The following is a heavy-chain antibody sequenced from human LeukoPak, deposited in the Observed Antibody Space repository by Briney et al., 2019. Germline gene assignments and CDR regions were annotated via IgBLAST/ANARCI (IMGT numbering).Heavy chain of an antibody. CDR1: GGTFSSYA. V-gene: IGHV1-69*05. D-gene: IGHD6-19*01. CDR2: IIPIFGTA. Sequence: SVKVSYKASGGTFSSYAISWVRQAPGQGLEWMGGIIPIFGTANYAQKFQGRVTITTDESTSTAYMELSSLRSEDTAVYYCAITIVAGPNWFDPWGQGTLVTVSP. J-gene: IGHJ5*02. CDR3: AITIVAGPNWFDP.